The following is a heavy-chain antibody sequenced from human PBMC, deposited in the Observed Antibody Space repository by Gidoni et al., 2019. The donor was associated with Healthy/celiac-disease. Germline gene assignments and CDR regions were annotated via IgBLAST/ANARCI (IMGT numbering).Heavy chain of an antibody. J-gene: IGHJ5*02. Sequence: QLPLQESGPGLVKPSATLSLTCTVSGGSISSSSYYWGWIRQPPGKGLEWIGSIYYSGSTYYNPSLKSRVTISVDTSKNQFSLKLSSVTAADTAAYYCARPRRIAVAGTSEFDPWGQGTLVTVSS. D-gene: IGHD6-19*01. V-gene: IGHV4-39*01. CDR3: ARPRRIAVAGTSEFDP. CDR2: IYYSGST. CDR1: GGSISSSSYY.